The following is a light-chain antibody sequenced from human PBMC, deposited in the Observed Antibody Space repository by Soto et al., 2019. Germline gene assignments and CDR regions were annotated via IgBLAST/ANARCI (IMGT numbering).Light chain of an antibody. CDR2: DAS. CDR3: QQYYKWPLT. CDR1: QNVNSN. J-gene: IGKJ4*01. Sequence: EIVMTQSPATVSVSPGERATLSCRASQNVNSNLAWYQQKPGQAPRLLIYDASTRATGIPARLSGSGSGTEFTLTISSLESQDFAVYYCQQYYKWPLTFGGGTKVDIK. V-gene: IGKV3-15*01.